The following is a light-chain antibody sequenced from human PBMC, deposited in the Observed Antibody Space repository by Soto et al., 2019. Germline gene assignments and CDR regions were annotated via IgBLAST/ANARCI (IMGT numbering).Light chain of an antibody. J-gene: IGKJ5*01. CDR1: QDISSW. CDR2: VAS. Sequence: DIQMTQSPSSVSASVGDRVTITCRASQDISSWLAWYQQKPGKAPKLLIYVASNLQIGVPLRFSGRVSGTEFTLTISSLQPEDFATYYCQRANSFPPSFGQGIRLEIK. CDR3: QRANSFPPS. V-gene: IGKV1D-12*01.